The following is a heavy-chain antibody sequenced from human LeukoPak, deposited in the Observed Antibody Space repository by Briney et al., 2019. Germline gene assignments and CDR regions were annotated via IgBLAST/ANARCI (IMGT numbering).Heavy chain of an antibody. V-gene: IGHV4-31*03. D-gene: IGHD3-10*01. CDR2: IYYSGST. CDR1: SGSINSNGYY. Sequence: PSETLSLTRTVSSGSINSNGYYWSWIRQYPGKGLEWIGYIYYSGSTYYSPSLKSRVTISVDTSKNQFSLKLSSVTAADTAVYYCARESRKLEGSGSFFQHWGQGTLVTVSS. J-gene: IGHJ1*01. CDR3: ARESRKLEGSGSFFQH.